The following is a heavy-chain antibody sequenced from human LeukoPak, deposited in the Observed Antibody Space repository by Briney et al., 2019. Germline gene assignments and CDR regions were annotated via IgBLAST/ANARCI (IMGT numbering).Heavy chain of an antibody. D-gene: IGHD6-13*01. CDR2: MNPISGNT. J-gene: IGHJ6*02. Sequence: ASVKVSCKASGYTFSSYDINWVRQATGQGLEWMGWMNPISGNTGYAQKFQGRVTMTRNTSISTAYMELSSLRSEDTAVYYCARAVGSWYVLGYYYYGMDVWGQGTTVTVSS. CDR1: GYTFSSYD. V-gene: IGHV1-8*01. CDR3: ARAVGSWYVLGYYYYGMDV.